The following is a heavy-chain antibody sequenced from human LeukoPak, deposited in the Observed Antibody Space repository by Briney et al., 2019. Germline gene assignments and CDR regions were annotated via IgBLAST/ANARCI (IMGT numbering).Heavy chain of an antibody. V-gene: IGHV4-59*08. Sequence: RPSETLSLTCTVSGGSINTYFWTWIRQPPGKGLEWIGYINYSGSTNSNPSLKSRLAMSVDTSKNQFSVKLTSVTAADTAVYYCARQHSPGYFDYWGRGTLVTVSS. CDR1: GGSINTYF. CDR3: ARQHSPGYFDY. D-gene: IGHD1-14*01. CDR2: INYSGST. J-gene: IGHJ4*02.